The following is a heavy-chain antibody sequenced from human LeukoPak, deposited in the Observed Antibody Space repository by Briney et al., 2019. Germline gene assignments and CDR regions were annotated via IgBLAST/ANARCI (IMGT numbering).Heavy chain of an antibody. CDR1: GFTFSDYY. D-gene: IGHD2-2*01. V-gene: IGHV3-11*01. Sequence: GGTLRLSCAASGFTFSDYYMSWLRQAPGKGLEWVSYISSSGSTIYYADSVKGRFTISRDNAKNSLYLQMNSRRAEDTAVYYCARDPYCSSTSCDYFDYWGHGSLVTVSS. J-gene: IGHJ4*01. CDR3: ARDPYCSSTSCDYFDY. CDR2: ISSSGSTI.